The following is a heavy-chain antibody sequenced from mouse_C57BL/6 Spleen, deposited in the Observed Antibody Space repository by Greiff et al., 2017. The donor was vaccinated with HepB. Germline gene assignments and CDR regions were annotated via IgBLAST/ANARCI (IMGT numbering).Heavy chain of an antibody. CDR3: AIMYFDV. CDR2: IYPGSGST. CDR1: GYTFTSYW. J-gene: IGHJ1*03. V-gene: IGHV1-55*01. Sequence: SGAELVKPGASVKMSCKASGYTFTSYWITWVKQRPGQGLEWIGDIYPGSGSTNYNGKFKGKATLTADKSSSTAYMQLSSLTSEDSAVYFCAIMYFDVWGTGTTVTVSS.